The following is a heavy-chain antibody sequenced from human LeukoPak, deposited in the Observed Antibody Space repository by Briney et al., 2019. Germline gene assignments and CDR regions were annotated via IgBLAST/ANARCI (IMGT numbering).Heavy chain of an antibody. CDR3: AKGGYCSSTTCLQVY. D-gene: IGHD2-2*01. CDR1: GFTFSSYA. CDR2: ISDSGGSI. J-gene: IGHJ4*02. V-gene: IGHV3-23*01. Sequence: PGGSLRLSCAASGFTFSSYAMSWVRQAPGKGLEWVSAISDSGGSIYYADSVKGRFTISRDNSMNTLYLQMNSLRAEDTAVYYCAKGGYCSSTTCLQVYWGRGTLVTVSS.